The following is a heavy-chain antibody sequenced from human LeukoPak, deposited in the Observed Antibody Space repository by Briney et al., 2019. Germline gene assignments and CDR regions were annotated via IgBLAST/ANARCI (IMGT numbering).Heavy chain of an antibody. D-gene: IGHD3-22*01. V-gene: IGHV3-30*04. J-gene: IGHJ4*02. CDR3: ARDYDSSGYPLGY. CDR2: ISYDGSNK. Sequence: GRSLRLSCAASGFTFSSYAMRWVRQAPGKGLEWVAVISYDGSNKYYADSVKGRFTISRDNSKNTLYLQMNSLRAEDTAVYYCARDYDSSGYPLGYWGQGTLVTVSS. CDR1: GFTFSSYA.